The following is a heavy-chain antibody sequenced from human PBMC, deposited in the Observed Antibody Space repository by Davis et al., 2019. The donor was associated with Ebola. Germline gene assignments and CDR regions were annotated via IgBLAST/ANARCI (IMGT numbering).Heavy chain of an antibody. Sequence: GESLKISCAASGFTFNIFDMHWVRQAPGKGLEWVAAISNGATTKYYGDSVKGRFTISRDSSKNTLYLQMNSLRAEDTAVYYCARDVITFGGVIDYWGQGTLVTVSS. CDR2: ISNGATTK. D-gene: IGHD3-16*01. J-gene: IGHJ4*02. CDR3: ARDVITFGGVIDY. V-gene: IGHV3-30*19. CDR1: GFTFNIFD.